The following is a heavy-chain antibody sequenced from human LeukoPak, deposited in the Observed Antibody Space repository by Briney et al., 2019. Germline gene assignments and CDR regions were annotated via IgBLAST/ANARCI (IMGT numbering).Heavy chain of an antibody. J-gene: IGHJ4*02. CDR1: GVSFSDYY. D-gene: IGHD3-3*01. CDR3: ARVLRPFTIFGVVFKSIDYFDY. Sequence: SETLSLTCAVYGVSFSDYYWSWIRQPPGKGLEWIGEINHSGSTNYNPSLKSRVTISVDTSKNQFSLKLSSVTAADTAVYYCARVLRPFTIFGVVFKSIDYFDYWGQGTLVTVSS. CDR2: INHSGST. V-gene: IGHV4-34*01.